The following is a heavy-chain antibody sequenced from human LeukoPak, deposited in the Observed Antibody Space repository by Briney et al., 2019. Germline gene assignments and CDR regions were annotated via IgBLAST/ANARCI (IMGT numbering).Heavy chain of an antibody. Sequence: SQTLSLTCAISGDSVSSNSAAWNWLRQSPSRGLEWLGRTYYRSKWYNDYAVSVKSRITINPDTSKNQFSLQLNSVTPEDTAVYYCARDMVWFGELFEGFDYWGQGTLVTVSS. V-gene: IGHV6-1*01. J-gene: IGHJ4*02. D-gene: IGHD3-10*01. CDR2: TYYRSKWYN. CDR1: GDSVSSNSAA. CDR3: ARDMVWFGELFEGFDY.